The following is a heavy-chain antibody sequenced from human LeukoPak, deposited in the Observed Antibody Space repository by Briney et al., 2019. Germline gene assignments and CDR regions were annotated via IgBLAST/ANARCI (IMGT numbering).Heavy chain of an antibody. CDR3: ARDGGIYSGSYWVDY. Sequence: GGSLRLSCAASGFTFSTYWMHWVRQVPGKGLVWVSRINSDGSIADYADAVKGRFTISRDNAKNSLYLQMNSLRAEDTAVYYCARDGGIYSGSYWVDYWGQGTLVTVSP. CDR1: GFTFSTYW. CDR2: INSDGSIA. D-gene: IGHD1-26*01. V-gene: IGHV3-74*01. J-gene: IGHJ4*02.